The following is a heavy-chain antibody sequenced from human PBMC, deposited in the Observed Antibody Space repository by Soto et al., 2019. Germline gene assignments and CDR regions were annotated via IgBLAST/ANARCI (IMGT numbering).Heavy chain of an antibody. CDR2: ISYDGGRQ. V-gene: IGHV3-30*03. J-gene: IGHJ4*02. Sequence: QAHLVESGGGVVQPGRSLRLSCAASGFTFTSYGMHWVRQAPGTRLEWVAVISYDGGRQHYADSVKGRFTISRDNSKNMVLLQMNSLRDEDTAVYYCVSDRGYGHASVPYSWGQGTLVSVSS. CDR3: VSDRGYGHASVPYS. D-gene: IGHD5-18*01. CDR1: GFTFTSYG.